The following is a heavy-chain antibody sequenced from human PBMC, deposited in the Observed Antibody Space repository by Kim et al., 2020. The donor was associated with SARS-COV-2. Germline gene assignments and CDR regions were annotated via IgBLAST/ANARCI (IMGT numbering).Heavy chain of an antibody. J-gene: IGHJ4*02. CDR3: ASPLLRYFYVLQQGFRLHFFDD. D-gene: IGHD3-9*01. V-gene: IGHV3-30*04. Sequence: GGSLRLSCAASGFTFNYYAMHWVRQAPGKGLEWVAVISYDGSKTYYADSVRGRFTISRDNSKNTLSLQMNSLRVEDTAVYFCASPLLRYFYVLQQGFRLHFFDDWGQGTLVSVSS. CDR2: ISYDGSKT. CDR1: GFTFNYYA.